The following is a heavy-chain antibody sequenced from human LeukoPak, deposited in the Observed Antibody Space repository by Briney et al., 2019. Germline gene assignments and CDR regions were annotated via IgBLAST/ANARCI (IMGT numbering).Heavy chain of an antibody. CDR3: ARRYCSGGSWWEAMWFDP. V-gene: IGHV1-69*02. CDR2: IIPILGKA. D-gene: IGHD2-15*01. CDR1: GAAFSIYT. J-gene: IGHJ5*02. Sequence: SVTVSLNSSGAAFSIYTSSYVRQAPGPGLEWMGRIIPILGKANYAQNFQGKVTITTDKSTSTTHMELSSLRSEETAVYYCARRYCSGGSWWEAMWFDPWGQGTLVTVSS.